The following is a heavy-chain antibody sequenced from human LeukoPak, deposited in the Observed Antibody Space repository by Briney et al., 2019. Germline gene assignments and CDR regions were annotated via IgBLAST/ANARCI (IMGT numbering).Heavy chain of an antibody. V-gene: IGHV3-11*04. CDR2: ISSSGSTI. Sequence: GGSLRLSCAASGFTFSDYYMSWIRQAPGKGLEWVSYISSSGSTIYYADSMKGRFTISRDNAKNSLYLQMNSLRAEDTAVYYCARVGPLRFLEWLPFDYWGQGTLVTVSS. D-gene: IGHD3-3*01. CDR3: ARVGPLRFLEWLPFDY. J-gene: IGHJ4*02. CDR1: GFTFSDYY.